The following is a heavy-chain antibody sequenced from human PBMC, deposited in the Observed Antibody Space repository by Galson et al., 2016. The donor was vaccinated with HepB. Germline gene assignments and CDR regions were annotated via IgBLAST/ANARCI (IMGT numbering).Heavy chain of an antibody. CDR3: AKAPGDYYYYMDV. CDR1: GFAFSSYG. Sequence: SLRLSCAASGFAFSSYGLTWVRQAPGEGLEWVASIRPSGGTFYVDPVRDRFTISRDESKSTLFLQMNSLRADDTAIYYCAKAPGDYYYYMDVWGKGTTVTVSS. J-gene: IGHJ6*03. CDR2: IRPSGGT. V-gene: IGHV3-23*01.